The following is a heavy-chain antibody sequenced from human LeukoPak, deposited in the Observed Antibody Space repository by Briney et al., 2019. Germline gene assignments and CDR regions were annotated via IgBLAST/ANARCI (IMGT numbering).Heavy chain of an antibody. J-gene: IGHJ3*01. Sequence: GSLRLSCAASGFTFSTYWMTWVRQAPGKGLEGVANMKGDESEIHYVDSVKGRFTISRDNAKNSLYLQMNSLRAEDTAVYYCARPAYTAAYDLWGQGTMVTVSS. CDR3: ARPAYTAAYDL. CDR2: MKGDESEI. D-gene: IGHD3-16*01. CDR1: GFTFSTYW. V-gene: IGHV3-7*01.